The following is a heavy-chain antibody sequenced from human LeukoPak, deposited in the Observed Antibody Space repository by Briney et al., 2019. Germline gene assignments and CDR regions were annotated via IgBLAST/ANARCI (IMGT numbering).Heavy chain of an antibody. Sequence: ASVKVSCKASGYTFTGYYMHWVRQAPGQGLEWMGRINPNSGGTNYAQKFQGRVTMTRDTSISTAYMELSRLRSDDTAAYYCARESGYSYGVDAFDIWGQGTMVTVSS. CDR3: ARESGYSYGVDAFDI. D-gene: IGHD5-18*01. J-gene: IGHJ3*02. CDR1: GYTFTGYY. V-gene: IGHV1-2*06. CDR2: INPNSGGT.